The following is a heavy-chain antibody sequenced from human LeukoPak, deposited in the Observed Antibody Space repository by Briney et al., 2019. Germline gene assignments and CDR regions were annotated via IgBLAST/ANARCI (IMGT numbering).Heavy chain of an antibody. D-gene: IGHD2-8*02. Sequence: SETLSLTCAVSGGFATYYCWSWIRQSSGKGLEWIGSVCSSGNTKYSPALKSRVPISRDTSRDQFSLKMTSVTAADTAMYYCARDLASTGPYWYGLDVWGQGTAVTVSS. CDR3: ARDLASTGPYWYGLDV. J-gene: IGHJ6*02. CDR2: VCSSGNT. CDR1: GGFATYYC. V-gene: IGHV4-59*02.